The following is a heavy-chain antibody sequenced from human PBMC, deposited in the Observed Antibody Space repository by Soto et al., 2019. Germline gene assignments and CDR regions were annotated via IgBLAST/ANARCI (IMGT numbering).Heavy chain of an antibody. D-gene: IGHD2-2*03. V-gene: IGHV4-38-2*01. CDR3: ARVVGYCSSTSCYHLRYFDY. CDR1: GGSIASIYH. CDR2: IYHTGTT. J-gene: IGHJ4*02. Sequence: PSETLSLTCAVSGGSIASIYHWAWIRQPPGRGLEWVASIYHTGTTYYHPSLKSRVTISVDTSKNQFSLKLSSVTAADTAVYYCARVVGYCSSTSCYHLRYFDYWGQGTLVTVSS.